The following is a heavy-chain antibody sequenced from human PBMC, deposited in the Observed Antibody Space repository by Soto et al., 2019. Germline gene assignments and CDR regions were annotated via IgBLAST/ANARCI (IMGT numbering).Heavy chain of an antibody. CDR1: GFSLSTSGVG. J-gene: IGHJ4*02. CDR2: IYWDDDK. CDR3: AHRPSYFSGGSCYSGFDY. Sequence: QITLKESGPTLVKPTQTLTLTCTFSGFSLSTSGVGVGWIRQPPGKALEWLALIYWDDDKRYSPSLKSRLTITKATPNPPAPLTTPNMAPVATATYYCAHRPSYFSGGSCYSGFDYWGQGTLVTVSS. D-gene: IGHD2-15*01. V-gene: IGHV2-5*02.